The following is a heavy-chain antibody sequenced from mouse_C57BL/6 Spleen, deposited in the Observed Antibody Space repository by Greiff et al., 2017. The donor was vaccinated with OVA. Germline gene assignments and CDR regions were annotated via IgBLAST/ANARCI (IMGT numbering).Heavy chain of an antibody. CDR2: IDPSDSYT. D-gene: IGHD2-5*01. V-gene: IGHV1-69*01. CDR1: GYTFTSYW. J-gene: IGHJ2*01. Sequence: QVQLKQPGAELVMPGASVKLSCKASGYTFTSYWMHWVKQRPGQGLEWIGEIDPSDSYTNYNQKFKGKSTLTVDKSSSTAYMQLSSLTSEDSAVYYCARGDYSNYGGFDYWGQGTTLTVSS. CDR3: ARGDYSNYGGFDY.